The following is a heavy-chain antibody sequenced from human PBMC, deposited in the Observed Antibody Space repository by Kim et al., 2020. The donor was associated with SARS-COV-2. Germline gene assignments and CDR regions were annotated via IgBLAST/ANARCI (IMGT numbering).Heavy chain of an antibody. V-gene: IGHV3-72*01. J-gene: IGHJ6*02. Sequence: TTEYAASVKGRFTISRDDSKNSLYLQMNSLKTEDTAVYYCARGQGYSMDVWGQGTTVTVSS. CDR3: ARGQGYSMDV. CDR2: TT.